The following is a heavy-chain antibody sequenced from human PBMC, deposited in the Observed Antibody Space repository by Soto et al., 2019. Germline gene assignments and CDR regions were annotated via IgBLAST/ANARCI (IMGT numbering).Heavy chain of an antibody. Sequence: GGSLRLSCAASGFTFSDYYMSWIRQAPGKGLEWVSYISSSGSTIYYADSVKGRFTISRDNAKNSLYLQMNSLRAEDTAVYYCALSPQNVDTAMAWDYWGQGTLVTVPS. J-gene: IGHJ4*02. CDR3: ALSPQNVDTAMAWDY. CDR1: GFTFSDYY. CDR2: ISSSGSTI. V-gene: IGHV3-11*01. D-gene: IGHD5-18*01.